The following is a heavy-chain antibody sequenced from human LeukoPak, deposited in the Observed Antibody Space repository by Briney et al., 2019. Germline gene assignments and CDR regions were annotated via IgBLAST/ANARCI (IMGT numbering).Heavy chain of an antibody. J-gene: IGHJ4*02. D-gene: IGHD4-17*01. CDR3: ARNNGDAQLYYFDY. Sequence: SETLSLTCAVYGGSLSGYYWSWIRQPPGKGLEWIGEINHSGSTNYNPSLKSRVTISVDTSKNQFSLKLSSVTAADTAVYYCARNNGDAQLYYFDYWGQGTLVTVSS. CDR2: INHSGST. CDR1: GGSLSGYY. V-gene: IGHV4-34*01.